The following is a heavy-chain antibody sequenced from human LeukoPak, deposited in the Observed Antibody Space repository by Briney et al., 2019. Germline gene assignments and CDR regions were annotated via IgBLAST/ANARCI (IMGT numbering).Heavy chain of an antibody. CDR1: GFTFSRYW. CDR2: MNQDGSEI. J-gene: IGHJ3*02. V-gene: IGHV3-7*01. CDR3: AREYNSGPKQTDAFDI. D-gene: IGHD3-22*01. Sequence: GGSLRLSCVGSGFTFSRYWLNWVRQAPGKGLEWVANMNQDGSEIYYLDSVKGRFTISRDNAKNSAYLQMNGLKAEDTAVYYCAREYNSGPKQTDAFDIWGQGTMVTVSS.